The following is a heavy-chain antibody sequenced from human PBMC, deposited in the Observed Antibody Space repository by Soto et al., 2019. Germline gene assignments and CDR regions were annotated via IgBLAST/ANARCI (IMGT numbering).Heavy chain of an antibody. CDR1: GYSFTSYW. CDR2: IDPSDSYT. Sequence: PGESLKISCKGSGYSFTSYWISWLRQMPGKGLEWMGRIDPSDSYTNYSPSFQGHVTISADKSISTAYLQWSSLKASDTAMYYCARDDPRYCSSTSCKLGFDPWGQGTLVTVSS. J-gene: IGHJ5*02. CDR3: ARDDPRYCSSTSCKLGFDP. D-gene: IGHD2-2*01. V-gene: IGHV5-10-1*01.